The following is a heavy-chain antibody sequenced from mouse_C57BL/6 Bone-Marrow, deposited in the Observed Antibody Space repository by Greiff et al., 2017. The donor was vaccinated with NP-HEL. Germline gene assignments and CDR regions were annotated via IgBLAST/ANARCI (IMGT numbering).Heavy chain of an antibody. CDR2: IYPRSGNT. CDR1: GYTFTSYG. J-gene: IGHJ2*01. CDR3: HDYGGDYFDY. D-gene: IGHD2-4*01. V-gene: IGHV1-81*01. Sequence: QVQLKESGAELARPGASVKLSCKASGYTFTSYGISWVKQRTGQGLEWIGEIYPRSGNTYYNEKFKGKATLTADKSSSTAYMELRSLTSEDSAVYFCHDYGGDYFDYWGQGTTLTVSS.